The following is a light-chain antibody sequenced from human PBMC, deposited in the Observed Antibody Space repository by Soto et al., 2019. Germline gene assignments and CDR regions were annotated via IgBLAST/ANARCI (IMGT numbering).Light chain of an antibody. CDR1: SSDVGGYNY. V-gene: IGLV2-14*01. CDR3: SSYTSSSTLV. J-gene: IGLJ2*01. CDR2: EVS. Sequence: QSALTQPASVSGSPGQSITISCTGTSSDVGGYNYVSWYQQHPGKASKLMIYEVSNRPSGVSNRFSGSKSGNTASLTISGLQAEDEADYYCSSYTSSSTLVFGGVTKLTVL.